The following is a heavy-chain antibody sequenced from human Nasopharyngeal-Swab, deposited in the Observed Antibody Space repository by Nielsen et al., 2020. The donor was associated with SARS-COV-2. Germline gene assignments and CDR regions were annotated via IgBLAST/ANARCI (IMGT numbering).Heavy chain of an antibody. CDR3: AKDSDYYGSGSPFY. CDR2: ISYDGSNK. V-gene: IGHV3-30*18. CDR1: GFAFSSYG. Sequence: GESLKISCAASGFAFSSYGMHWVRQAPGKGLEWVAVISYDGSNKYYADSVKGRFTISRDNSKNTLYLQMNSLRAEDTAVYYCAKDSDYYGSGSPFYWGQGTLVTVSS. J-gene: IGHJ4*02. D-gene: IGHD3-10*01.